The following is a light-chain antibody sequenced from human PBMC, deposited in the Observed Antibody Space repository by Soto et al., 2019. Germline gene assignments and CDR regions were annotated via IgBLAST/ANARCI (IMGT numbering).Light chain of an antibody. CDR3: VLYMGSGIWV. CDR1: SGSVSANYY. Sequence: QAVVTQEASLSVSPGTTVTLTCGLSSGSVSANYYPSWYQQTPGQAPRTLIYNTNTRSSGVPDRVSGSNLGNKAALTITGAQADDESDYYCVLYMGSGIWVFGGGTKVTVL. J-gene: IGLJ3*02. CDR2: NTN. V-gene: IGLV8-61*01.